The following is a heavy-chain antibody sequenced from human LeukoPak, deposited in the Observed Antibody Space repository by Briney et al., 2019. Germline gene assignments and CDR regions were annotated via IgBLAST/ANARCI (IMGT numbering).Heavy chain of an antibody. D-gene: IGHD2-21*01. CDR3: ARHASVIAIREAFDI. CDR1: GGSISSSSYY. Sequence: SETLSLTCTVSGGSISSSSYYWGWIRQPPGKGLEWIGTIYHSGSTYYNPSLKSRVTISVDTSKNQFSLKLSSVTAADTAVYYCARHASVIAIREAFDIWGQGTMVTVSS. J-gene: IGHJ3*02. CDR2: IYHSGST. V-gene: IGHV4-39*01.